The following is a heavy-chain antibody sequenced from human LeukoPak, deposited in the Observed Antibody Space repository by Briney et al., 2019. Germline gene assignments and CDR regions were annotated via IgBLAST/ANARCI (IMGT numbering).Heavy chain of an antibody. CDR3: ARAARQRGYYYYYYMDV. D-gene: IGHD6-6*01. V-gene: IGHV1-2*02. CDR2: INPNSGGT. Sequence: ASVKVSRKASGYTFTGYYMHWVRQAPGQGLEWMGWINPNSGGTNYAQKFQGRVTMTRDTSISTAYMELSRLRSDDTAVYCCARAARQRGYYYYYYMDVWGKGTTVTVSS. J-gene: IGHJ6*03. CDR1: GYTFTGYY.